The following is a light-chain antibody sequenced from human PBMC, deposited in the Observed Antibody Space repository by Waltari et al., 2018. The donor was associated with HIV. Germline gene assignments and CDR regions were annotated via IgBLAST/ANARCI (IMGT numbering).Light chain of an antibody. CDR2: DAS. Sequence: EIVFTQSPATLSLSPGERATVSCRASQSVGSYLAWYRHKPGQAPRLLIYDASNMATGIPARFSGSGSGTDFTLTISSLEPEDFAVYYCQQRSNWPRTFGQGTKVEIK. CDR3: QQRSNWPRT. J-gene: IGKJ1*01. CDR1: QSVGSY. V-gene: IGKV3-11*01.